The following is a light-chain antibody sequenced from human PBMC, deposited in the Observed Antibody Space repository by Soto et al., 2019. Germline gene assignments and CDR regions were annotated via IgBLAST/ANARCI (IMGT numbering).Light chain of an antibody. CDR2: DAS. CDR3: QQRSNWPPWT. Sequence: EMVVTQSSATGSGWIAKGRKSAGWGSQSVSSDLAWYQQKPGQAPRLLIYDASNRATGIPARFSGSVSVTDFSLTISPLEPEDFAVFYCQQRSNWPPWTFGQGTKVDIK. J-gene: IGKJ1*01. V-gene: IGKV3-11*01. CDR1: QSVSSD.